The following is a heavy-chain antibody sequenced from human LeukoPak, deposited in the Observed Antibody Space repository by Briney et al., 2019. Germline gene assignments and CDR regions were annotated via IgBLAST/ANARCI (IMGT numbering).Heavy chain of an antibody. J-gene: IGHJ4*02. D-gene: IGHD4-17*01. CDR1: GYTFTDYY. CDR2: INPNSGGT. V-gene: IGHV1-2*02. CDR3: ARGGYGDYYFDY. Sequence: ASVKVSCKASGYTFTDYYFHWVRQAPGQGLEWMGWINPNSGGTNYAQKFQGRVTMTRDTSISTAYMELSSLTSDDTAVYYCARGGYGDYYFDYWGQGTLVTVSS.